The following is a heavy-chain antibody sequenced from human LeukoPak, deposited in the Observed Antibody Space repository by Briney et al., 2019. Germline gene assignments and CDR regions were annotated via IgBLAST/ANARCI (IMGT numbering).Heavy chain of an antibody. Sequence: SETLSLTCTVSGGSISSYYWSWIRQPPGKGLEWIGYIYYSGSTKYNPSPKSRVTISVDTSKSQFSLKLSSVTAADTAVYYCASVWSSSSARFDPWGQGTLVTVSS. D-gene: IGHD6-6*01. CDR3: ASVWSSSSARFDP. CDR1: GGSISSYY. CDR2: IYYSGST. V-gene: IGHV4-59*01. J-gene: IGHJ5*02.